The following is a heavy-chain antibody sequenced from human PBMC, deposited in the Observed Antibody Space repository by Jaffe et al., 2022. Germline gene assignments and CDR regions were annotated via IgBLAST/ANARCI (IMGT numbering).Heavy chain of an antibody. CDR2: MRSKAYGGTT. CDR3: AKDERMTLVRGVIYYYYYMDV. V-gene: IGHV3-49*04. D-gene: IGHD3-10*01. CDR1: GFTLGDYA. Sequence: EVQLVESGGGLVQPGRSLRLSCTTSGFTLGDYAMSWVRQAPGKGLEWVGFMRSKAYGGTTEYAASVKGRFIISRDDSKSIVYLQMSGLKTEDTAVYYCAKDERMTLVRGVIYYYYYMDVWGKGTTVTVSS. J-gene: IGHJ6*03.